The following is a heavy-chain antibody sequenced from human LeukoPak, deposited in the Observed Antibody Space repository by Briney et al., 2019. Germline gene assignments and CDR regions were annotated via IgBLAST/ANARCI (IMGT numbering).Heavy chain of an antibody. CDR3: AKGGAYYYYGMDV. V-gene: IGHV3-23*01. J-gene: IGHJ6*02. Sequence: GGSLRLSCAASGFTFSSYAISWVRQAPGKGREWVSAISGSGGSTYYADSVKGRFTISRDNSKNTLYLQMNSLRAEDTAVYYCAKGGAYYYYGMDVWGQGTTVTVSS. D-gene: IGHD4/OR15-4a*01. CDR1: GFTFSSYA. CDR2: ISGSGGST.